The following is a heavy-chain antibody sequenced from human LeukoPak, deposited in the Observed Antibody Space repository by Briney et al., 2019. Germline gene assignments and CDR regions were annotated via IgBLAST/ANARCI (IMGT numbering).Heavy chain of an antibody. J-gene: IGHJ1*01. CDR2: INPNSGGT. CDR1: GYTFTDYY. D-gene: IGHD5-18*01. CDR3: ARDSGYQAY. Sequence: ASVKVSCKASGYTFTDYYMHWVRQAPGQGLEWMGWINPNSGGTNYAQKFQGKVTMTRDTSISTASLELTRLRSDDTAVYYCARDSGYQAYWGQGTLVTVSS. V-gene: IGHV1-2*02.